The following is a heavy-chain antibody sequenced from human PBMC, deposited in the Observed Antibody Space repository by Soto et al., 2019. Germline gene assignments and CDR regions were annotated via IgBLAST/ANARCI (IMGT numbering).Heavy chain of an antibody. V-gene: IGHV3-23*01. Sequence: GGSLRLSCATSGFTFINHAMTWVRQAQGKAPQWVATVDGSGAAPFYAESVKGRFTISRDNSKNTLYLQMNSLRAEDTAVYFCAKWEVFVTGHLATQSSLDSWGQGTLVTVSS. D-gene: IGHD3-9*01. CDR2: VDGSGAAP. J-gene: IGHJ4*02. CDR3: AKWEVFVTGHLATQSSLDS. CDR1: GFTFINHA.